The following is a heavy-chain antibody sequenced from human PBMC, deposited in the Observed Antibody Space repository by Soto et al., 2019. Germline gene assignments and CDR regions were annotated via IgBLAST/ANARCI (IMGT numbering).Heavy chain of an antibody. J-gene: IGHJ6*02. CDR2: IWYDGSTK. Sequence: GGSLRLSCAASGFTFHTYGMNWVRRAPGKGPEWVSVIWYDGSTKHYADSVKGRFTVSRDNAKNTMYLQMNSLRVEDTAVYYCARVDCTGGNCRPYFYYDMDVWGQGTTVTVSS. CDR3: ARVDCTGGNCRPYFYYDMDV. D-gene: IGHD2-8*02. V-gene: IGHV3-33*01. CDR1: GFTFHTYG.